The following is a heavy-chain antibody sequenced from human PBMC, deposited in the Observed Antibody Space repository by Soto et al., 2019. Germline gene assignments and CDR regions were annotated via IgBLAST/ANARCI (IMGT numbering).Heavy chain of an antibody. Sequence: QVQLQASGPGLVKPSQTLSLTCTVSGGSISSGGYYWSWIRQHPGKGLEWIGYIYYSGSTYYNPSLKRRVTISVDTSKNQFSLKLSSVTAADTAVYYCAREVTAMACRWCFDYWGQGTLVTVSS. CDR2: IYYSGST. V-gene: IGHV4-31*03. CDR1: GGSISSGGYY. D-gene: IGHD5-18*01. J-gene: IGHJ4*02. CDR3: AREVTAMACRWCFDY.